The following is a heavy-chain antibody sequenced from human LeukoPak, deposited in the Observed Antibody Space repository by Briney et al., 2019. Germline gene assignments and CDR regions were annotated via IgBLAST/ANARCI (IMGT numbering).Heavy chain of an antibody. CDR3: ARKGDYYDSSGYYRNGFDY. J-gene: IGHJ4*02. CDR2: IYYSGST. CDR1: GFSISSSSYY. V-gene: IGHV4-39*07. Sequence: SETLSLTCTVSGFSISSSSYYWGWLRQPPGKGLEWIGSIYYSGSTYYTPSLKSRVTISVDTSKNQFSLKLSSVTAADTAVYYCARKGDYYDSSGYYRNGFDYWGQGTLVTVSS. D-gene: IGHD3-22*01.